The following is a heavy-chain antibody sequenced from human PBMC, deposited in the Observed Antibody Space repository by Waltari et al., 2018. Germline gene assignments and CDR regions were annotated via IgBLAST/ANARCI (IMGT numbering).Heavy chain of an antibody. V-gene: IGHV4-38-2*02. CDR1: GYSISSGHY. CDR2: IYHSGST. J-gene: IGHJ4*02. D-gene: IGHD2-21*01. CDR3: ARDWYGGCGGVCSNFDY. Sequence: QVQLQESGPGLVKPSETLSLTCTVSGYSISSGHYWGWIRQPPGKGLEWIGTIYHSGSTSYNPSLKSRVTISIDTSKNQFSLKLSSVTAADTAVYYCARDWYGGCGGVCSNFDYWGQGTLVTVSS.